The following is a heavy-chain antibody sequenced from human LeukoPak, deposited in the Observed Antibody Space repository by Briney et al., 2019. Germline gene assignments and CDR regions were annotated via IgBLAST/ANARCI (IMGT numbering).Heavy chain of an antibody. CDR1: GFTFSDYY. Sequence: GGSLRLSCAASGFTFSDYYMTRIRQAPGKGLEWISYIGSSSTYTHYADSVKGRFTISRDNAKNSLYLQMNSLRAEDTAVYYCARGHTGRFSYYFDYWGQGTLVTVSS. J-gene: IGHJ4*02. CDR2: IGSSSTYT. D-gene: IGHD3-10*01. CDR3: ARGHTGRFSYYFDY. V-gene: IGHV3-11*06.